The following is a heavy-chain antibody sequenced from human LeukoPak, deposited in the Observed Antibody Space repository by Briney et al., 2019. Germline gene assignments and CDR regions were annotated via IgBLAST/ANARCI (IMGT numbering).Heavy chain of an antibody. Sequence: GGSLRLSCASSQLTFSTYSMTWVRQAPGKELEGVSYIYGSSSVIHYADSVKGRFTISRDNAKKSLYLQMNSLRAEDTGVYYCAREAGLSTGWFGYWGQGTLVTV. V-gene: IGHV3-48*01. CDR3: AREAGLSTGWFGY. D-gene: IGHD2-8*02. CDR1: QLTFSTYS. J-gene: IGHJ4*01. CDR2: IYGSSSVI.